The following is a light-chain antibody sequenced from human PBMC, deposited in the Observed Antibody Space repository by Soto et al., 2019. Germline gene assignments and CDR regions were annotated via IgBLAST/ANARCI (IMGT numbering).Light chain of an antibody. CDR3: LQDYNYPLT. V-gene: IGKV1-6*01. CDR2: AAS. CDR1: QGIRND. J-gene: IGKJ4*01. Sequence: AIQMTQSPSSLSASVGDRVTITCRASQGIRNDLGWYQQKPGKAPKLLIYAASSLQSGVPSRFSGSGSGKDFTLTISSLKPEDFATYYCLQDYNYPLTVGGGTKADIK.